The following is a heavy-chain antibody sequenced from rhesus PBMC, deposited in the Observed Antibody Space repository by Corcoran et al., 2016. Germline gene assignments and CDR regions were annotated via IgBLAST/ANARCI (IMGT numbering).Heavy chain of an antibody. V-gene: IGHV4-143*01. CDR1: GGSTSGYY. CDR3: AGSVEQRLVDFDY. J-gene: IGHJ4*01. D-gene: IGHD6S26*01. Sequence: QVQLQESGPGVAKPSETLSRTCAVPGGSTSGYYPWTWIRQRHGEGLEWIGYIYGGSGSTSYNPSRKSRVIISIDTSKNQFSLKLSSVTAADTAVYYCAGSVEQRLVDFDYWGQGVLVTVSS. CDR2: IYGGSGST.